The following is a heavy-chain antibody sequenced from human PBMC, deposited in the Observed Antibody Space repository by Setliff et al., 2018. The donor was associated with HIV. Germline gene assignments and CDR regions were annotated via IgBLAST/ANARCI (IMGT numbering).Heavy chain of an antibody. D-gene: IGHD3-22*01. V-gene: IGHV1-69*13. Sequence: GASVKVSCKASGGTFSSYGLSWVRQAPGQGLEWMGGIIPILGTTQFAQKFQGRLTITADESTSTAYMELSSLKSEDTAVYYCARARGIITTFDYWGQGTLVTVSS. CDR1: GGTFSSYG. J-gene: IGHJ4*02. CDR2: IIPILGTT. CDR3: ARARGIITTFDY.